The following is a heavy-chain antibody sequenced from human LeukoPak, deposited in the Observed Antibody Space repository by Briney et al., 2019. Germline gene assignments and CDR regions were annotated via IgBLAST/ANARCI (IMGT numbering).Heavy chain of an antibody. J-gene: IGHJ3*02. V-gene: IGHV1-2*02. CDR3: AITATPMNAFDI. CDR2: IHSNRGGT. CDR1: GYILTGDF. D-gene: IGHD2-21*02. Sequence: ASVTVSCKASGYILTGDFMLWVDQPRGQGLEWMGWIHSNRGGTHEARKFQGRVTMNRDASISTAYMELSRLRSDDTSVYYCAITATPMNAFDIWGQGTMVTVSS.